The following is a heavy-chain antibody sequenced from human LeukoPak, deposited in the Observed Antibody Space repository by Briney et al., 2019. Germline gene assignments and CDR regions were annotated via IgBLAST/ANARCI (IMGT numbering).Heavy chain of an antibody. J-gene: IGHJ6*03. V-gene: IGHV1-8*03. D-gene: IGHD6-6*01. CDR2: MNPNSGNT. CDR1: GYTFTSYD. Sequence: GASVKVSCKASGYTFTSYDINWVRQATGQGLEWMGWMNPNSGNTGYAQKFQGRVTITRNTSISTAYMELSSLRSEDTAVYHCARGKKAKKQLGSIYYYYYYMDVWGKGTTVTVSS. CDR3: ARGKKAKKQLGSIYYYYYYMDV.